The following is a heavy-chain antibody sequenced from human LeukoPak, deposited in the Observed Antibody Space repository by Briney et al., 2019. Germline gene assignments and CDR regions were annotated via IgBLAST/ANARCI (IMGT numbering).Heavy chain of an antibody. Sequence: SETLSLTCTVSGGSISSSSYYWGWIRQPPGKGLEWIGSIYYSGSTYYNPSLKSRVTISVDTSKNQFYLKLSSVTAADTAVYYCAREPTLRPYYDFWSGYPRWFDPWGQGTLVTVSS. J-gene: IGHJ5*02. CDR3: AREPTLRPYYDFWSGYPRWFDP. D-gene: IGHD3-3*01. V-gene: IGHV4-39*02. CDR2: IYYSGST. CDR1: GGSISSSSYY.